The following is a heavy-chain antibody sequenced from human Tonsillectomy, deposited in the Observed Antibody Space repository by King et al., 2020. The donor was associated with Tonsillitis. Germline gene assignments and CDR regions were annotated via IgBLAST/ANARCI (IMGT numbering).Heavy chain of an antibody. Sequence: VQLVESGGGVVQPGRSLRLSCAASGFTFSSYGMHWVRQAPGKGLEWVALISYDGSNKYYADSVKGRFTISRDNSKNTLYLQMNSLRAEDTAVYYCARDQGAGRSGFRGFDPWGQGTLITVSS. CDR2: ISYDGSNK. CDR3: ARDQGAGRSGFRGFDP. J-gene: IGHJ5*02. V-gene: IGHV3-30-3*01. CDR1: GFTFSSYG. D-gene: IGHD3-3*01.